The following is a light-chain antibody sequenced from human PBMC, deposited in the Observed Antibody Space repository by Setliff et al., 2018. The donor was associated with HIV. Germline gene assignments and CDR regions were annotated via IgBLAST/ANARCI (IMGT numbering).Light chain of an antibody. CDR3: VLYMGSGISR. CDR2: ITN. J-gene: IGLJ1*01. CDR1: SXXVSTSHY. Sequence: QTVVTQEPSFSVSPGGTVTLTCGLSSXXVSTSHYPSWDQQTPGQTPRTIIYITNTRSSGVPDRFSGSILGNKAALXXTGAQADDXXXYYCVLYMGSGISRFGTGTKVTVL. V-gene: IGLV8-61*01.